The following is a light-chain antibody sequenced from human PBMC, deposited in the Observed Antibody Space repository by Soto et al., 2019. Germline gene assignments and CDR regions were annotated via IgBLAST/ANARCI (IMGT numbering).Light chain of an antibody. CDR3: QKYNNVPAT. CDR1: QDISNY. Sequence: DIQMTQSPSSLSASVGDRFTITCQTSQDISNYLNWYQQKLGKAPKLLIYDASNLETGVPSRFSGSGSGTDFTFTISSLQPEDIATYYCQKYNNVPATFGLGTRLEIK. CDR2: DAS. J-gene: IGKJ5*01. V-gene: IGKV1-33*01.